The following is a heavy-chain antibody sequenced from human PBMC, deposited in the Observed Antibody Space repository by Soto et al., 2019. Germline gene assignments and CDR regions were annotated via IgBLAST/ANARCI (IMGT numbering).Heavy chain of an antibody. D-gene: IGHD4-17*01. Sequence: GESLKISFSTSGYSFTSYLICWVRQMPVKGLEWMGIIHPADSDTRYSPSFQGQVTISADKSISPAYLHWSSLKPSDTAIYYCARSRTYGGNSFGSWGQGTLVTVSS. CDR1: GYSFTSYL. V-gene: IGHV5-51*01. CDR3: ARSRTYGGNSFGS. CDR2: IHPADSDT. J-gene: IGHJ4*02.